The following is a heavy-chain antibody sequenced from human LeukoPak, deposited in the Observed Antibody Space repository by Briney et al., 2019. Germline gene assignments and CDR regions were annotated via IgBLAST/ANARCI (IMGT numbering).Heavy chain of an antibody. Sequence: GGSLRLSCAASGFTFTSYAMTWVRQAPGKGLEWVSIISGGGGSTYYADSVKGRFTISRDISKNTLYLQMNSLRAEDTAIYYCAKQLGYCSDGSCYFPYWGQGTLVTVSS. CDR2: ISGGGGST. CDR1: GFTFTSYA. D-gene: IGHD2-15*01. V-gene: IGHV3-23*01. CDR3: AKQLGYCSDGSCYFPY. J-gene: IGHJ4*02.